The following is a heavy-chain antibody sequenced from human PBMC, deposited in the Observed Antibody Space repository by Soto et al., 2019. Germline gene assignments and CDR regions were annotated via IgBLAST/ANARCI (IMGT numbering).Heavy chain of an antibody. CDR2: ITGSGTTT. CDR3: AKTPYDYYYYYGLDV. CDR1: GLTFSSFA. Sequence: PGGSLRLSCAVSGLTFSSFAMSWVRRAPGKGLEWVSSITGSGTTTEYADSVKGRFSISRDNSRSTLYLQMNSLRAEDTAMYYCAKTPYDYYYYYGLDVWGQGTTVPVSS. V-gene: IGHV3-23*01. J-gene: IGHJ6*02.